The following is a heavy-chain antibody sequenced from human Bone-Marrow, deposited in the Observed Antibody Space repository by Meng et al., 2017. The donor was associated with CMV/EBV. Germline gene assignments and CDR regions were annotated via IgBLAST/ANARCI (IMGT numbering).Heavy chain of an antibody. CDR3: ARDHPYYDFWSGPYGMDV. D-gene: IGHD3-3*01. V-gene: IGHV3-20*04. Sequence: GESLKISCAASGFTFDDYGMSWVRQAPGKGLEWVSGINWNGGSTGYADSVKGRFTISRDNAKNSLYLQMNSLRAEDTAVYYCARDHPYYDFWSGPYGMDVWGQGTTVTVSS. CDR2: INWNGGST. J-gene: IGHJ6*02. CDR1: GFTFDDYG.